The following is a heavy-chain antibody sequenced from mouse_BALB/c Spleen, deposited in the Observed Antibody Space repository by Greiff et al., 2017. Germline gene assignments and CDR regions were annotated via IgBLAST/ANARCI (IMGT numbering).Heavy chain of an antibody. J-gene: IGHJ4*01. CDR1: GYTFTSYY. CDR2: INPSNGGT. Sequence: VQLQQSGAELVKPGASVKLSCKASGYTFTSYYMYWVKQRPGQGLEWIGEINPSNGGTNFNEKFKSKATLTVDKSSSTAYMQLSSLTSEDSAVYYCTRSGGYDYAMDYWGQGTSVTVSS. D-gene: IGHD2-14*01. V-gene: IGHV1S81*02. CDR3: TRSGGYDYAMDY.